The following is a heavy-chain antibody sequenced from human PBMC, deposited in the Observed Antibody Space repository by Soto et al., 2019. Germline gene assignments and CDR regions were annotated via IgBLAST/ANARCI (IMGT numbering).Heavy chain of an antibody. CDR3: ARESIAAAGWLDY. D-gene: IGHD6-13*01. CDR1: GFTVSSNY. Sequence: EVQLVETGGGLIQPGGSLRLSCAASGFTVSSNYMSWVRQAPGKRLEWVSVIYSGGSTYYADSVKGRFTISRDNSKNTRYLQMNSLRAEDTAVYYWARESIAAAGWLDYWGQGTLVTVSS. CDR2: IYSGGST. J-gene: IGHJ4*02. V-gene: IGHV3-53*02.